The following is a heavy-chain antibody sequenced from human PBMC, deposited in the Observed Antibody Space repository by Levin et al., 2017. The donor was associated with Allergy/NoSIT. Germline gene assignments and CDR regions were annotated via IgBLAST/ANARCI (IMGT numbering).Heavy chain of an antibody. Sequence: GGSLRLSCVASGFTFRTYWMTWVRDVRGKGLEWVADIHHDGSQKYYVDSVKGRFSISRDNAKNSLYLQMNSLRAEDTAVYYCARDGRDDFGDSPHFGYWGQGTLVTVSS. CDR1: GFTFRTYW. CDR3: ARDGRDDFGDSPHFGY. D-gene: IGHD4-17*01. V-gene: IGHV3-7*04. J-gene: IGHJ4*02. CDR2: IHHDGSQK.